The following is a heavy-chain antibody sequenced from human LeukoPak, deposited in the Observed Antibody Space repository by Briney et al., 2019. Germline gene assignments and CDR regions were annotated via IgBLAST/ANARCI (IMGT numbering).Heavy chain of an antibody. V-gene: IGHV4-4*09. Sequence: PSETLSLTCTVSGASISNYYWGWIRQPPGKGLEWIGYIYSSGDTNYHPSLKSRVTISVDTSKNHFSLKLSSVTAADTAVYYCARLAYYYDSRGYSYFDYWGQGTLVTVSS. J-gene: IGHJ4*02. CDR2: IYSSGDT. CDR3: ARLAYYYDSRGYSYFDY. CDR1: GASISNYY. D-gene: IGHD3-22*01.